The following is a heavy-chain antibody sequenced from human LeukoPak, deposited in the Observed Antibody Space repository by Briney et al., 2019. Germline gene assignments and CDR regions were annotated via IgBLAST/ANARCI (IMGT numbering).Heavy chain of an antibody. D-gene: IGHD3-3*01. Sequence: ASVKVSCKASGYIFTSYGIGWVRQAPGQGLEWMGWISTYNGNTIYVQRLQGRVTMTTDTPTNTVHMELRSLRSDDAAVYYCARVGYTSGCDHWGQGTLVTVS. V-gene: IGHV1-18*01. CDR3: ARVGYTSGCDH. CDR1: GYIFTSYG. J-gene: IGHJ4*02. CDR2: ISTYNGNT.